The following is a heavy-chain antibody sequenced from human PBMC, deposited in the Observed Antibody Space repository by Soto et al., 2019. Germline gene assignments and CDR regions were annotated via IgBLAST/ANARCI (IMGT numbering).Heavy chain of an antibody. Sequence: ASVKVSCKASGYTFTSYDSNWVRQATGQGLEWMGWMNPNSGNTGYAQKFQGRVTMTRNTSISTAYMELSSLRSEDTAVYYCARSPSYSVGYCSSTSCYNYYYYYMDVWGKGTTVTVSS. V-gene: IGHV1-8*01. D-gene: IGHD2-2*02. CDR3: ARSPSYSVGYCSSTSCYNYYYYYMDV. CDR2: MNPNSGNT. J-gene: IGHJ6*03. CDR1: GYTFTSYD.